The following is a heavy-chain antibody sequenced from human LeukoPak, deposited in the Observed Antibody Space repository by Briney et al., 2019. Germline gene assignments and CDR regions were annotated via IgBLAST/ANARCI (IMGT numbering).Heavy chain of an antibody. CDR3: ARSLNFASPMTFDY. J-gene: IGHJ4*02. V-gene: IGHV1-69*02. Sequence: SVKVSCKASGDTFSNYPINWVRQAPGQGLEWLGRIIPFLTLTNYAQNFQDRVTITADKSTSTAYMELSSLRSEDTAMYYCARSLNFASPMTFDYWGQGTLVTVSS. D-gene: IGHD3-16*01. CDR2: IIPFLTLT. CDR1: GDTFSNYP.